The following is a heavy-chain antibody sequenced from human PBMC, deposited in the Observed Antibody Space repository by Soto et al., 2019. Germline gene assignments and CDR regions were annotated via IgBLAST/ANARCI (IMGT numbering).Heavy chain of an antibody. CDR1: GFTFSSYG. CDR2: ISYDGSNK. V-gene: IGHV3-30*18. Sequence: PGGSLRLSCAASGFTFSSYGMHWVRQAPGKGLEWVAVISYDGSNKYYADSVKGRFTISRDNSKNTLYLQMNSLRAEDTAVYYCAKDLNPGGDSPFYGMDVCGQGPTFTVSS. D-gene: IGHD2-21*02. J-gene: IGHJ6*02. CDR3: AKDLNPGGDSPFYGMDV.